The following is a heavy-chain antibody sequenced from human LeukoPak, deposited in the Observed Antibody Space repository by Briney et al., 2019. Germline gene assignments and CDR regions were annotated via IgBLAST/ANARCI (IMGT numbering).Heavy chain of an antibody. D-gene: IGHD3-10*01. J-gene: IGHJ3*02. Sequence: GGSLRLSCAASGFTFSSYEMNWVRQAPGKGLEWVSYISSSGSTIYYADSVKGRFTISRDNSKNTLYLQMNSLRAEDTAVYYCARDGPPNYYGSGRHAFDIWGQGTMVTVSS. CDR2: ISSSGSTI. CDR1: GFTFSSYE. CDR3: ARDGPPNYYGSGRHAFDI. V-gene: IGHV3-48*03.